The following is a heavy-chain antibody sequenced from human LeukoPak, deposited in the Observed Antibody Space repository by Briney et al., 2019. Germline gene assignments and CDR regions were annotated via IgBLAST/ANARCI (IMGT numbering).Heavy chain of an antibody. Sequence: PSETLSLTCTVSGGAIRSDYWNWIRQPAGKGLEWIGRIYSSGYTNDNPFLKSRITMSVDMSKNQFSLRLNSVTAADTAVYYCARGEHSVDSWGQGMLVTVSS. CDR2: IYSSGYT. CDR3: ARGEHSVDS. J-gene: IGHJ4*02. D-gene: IGHD1/OR15-1a*01. CDR1: GGAIRSDY. V-gene: IGHV4-4*07.